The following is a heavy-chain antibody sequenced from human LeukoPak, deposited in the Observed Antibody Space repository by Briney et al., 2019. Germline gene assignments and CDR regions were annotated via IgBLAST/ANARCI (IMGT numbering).Heavy chain of an antibody. J-gene: IGHJ4*02. CDR1: GNGFTDYW. V-gene: IGHV5-51*01. Sequence: GESLKISCKGSGNGFTDYWIGWVRQMPGKGLEWVGIIYPGDSEARYSPSFQGQVTISADKSINTAYVQWSSLKASDTAIYYCARGRPMTGEGFDYWGQGALVTVSS. CDR3: ARGRPMTGEGFDY. CDR2: IYPGDSEA. D-gene: IGHD3-16*01.